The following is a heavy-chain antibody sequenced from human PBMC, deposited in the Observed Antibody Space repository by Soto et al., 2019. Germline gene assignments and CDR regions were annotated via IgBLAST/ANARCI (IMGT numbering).Heavy chain of an antibody. Sequence: ASVKVSCKASGYSFSVYPIHWVRQAPGQGLEWMGCINPNSGGTEYAKKFQGWVTMTRDTSISTAYMELRSLRSDDTAVYYCALSGSYSPAWYFDYWGQGTLVTVSS. CDR2: INPNSGGT. CDR1: GYSFSVYP. CDR3: ALSGSYSPAWYFDY. J-gene: IGHJ4*02. V-gene: IGHV1-2*04. D-gene: IGHD1-26*01.